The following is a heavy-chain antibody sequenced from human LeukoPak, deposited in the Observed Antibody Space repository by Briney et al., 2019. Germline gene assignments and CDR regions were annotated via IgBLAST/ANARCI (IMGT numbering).Heavy chain of an antibody. Sequence: SETLSLTCAVCGGSFSGYYWSWIRQPPGKGLEWIGEINHSGSTNYNPSLKSRVTISVDTSKNQFSLKLSSVTAADTAVYYCARAAGSYLDYWGQGTLVTVSS. CDR1: GGSFSGYY. J-gene: IGHJ4*02. CDR3: ARAAGSYLDY. V-gene: IGHV4-34*01. CDR2: INHSGST. D-gene: IGHD3-10*01.